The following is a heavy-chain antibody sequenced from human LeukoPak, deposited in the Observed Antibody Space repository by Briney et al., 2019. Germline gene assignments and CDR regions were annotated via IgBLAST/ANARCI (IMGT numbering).Heavy chain of an antibody. CDR1: GYTLTELS. V-gene: IGHV1-24*01. CDR2: FDPEDGET. CDR3: ARAGYSSGWSKIWGTYYYYYGMDV. Sequence: ASVKVSCKVSGYTLTELSMHWVRQAPGKGLEWMGGFDPEDGETIYAQKFQGKVTMTEDTSTDTAYMELSSLRSEDTAVYYCARAGYSSGWSKIWGTYYYYYGMDVWGQGTTVTVSS. J-gene: IGHJ6*02. D-gene: IGHD6-19*01.